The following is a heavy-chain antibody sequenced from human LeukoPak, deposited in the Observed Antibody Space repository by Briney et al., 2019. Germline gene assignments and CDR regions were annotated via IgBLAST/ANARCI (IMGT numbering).Heavy chain of an antibody. J-gene: IGHJ3*02. CDR2: VDSSGSTI. CDR1: GFTFSDFY. V-gene: IGHV3-11*04. CDR3: ALLGNGAFDI. Sequence: PGGSLRLSCAASGFTFSDFYMSCIRQAPGKGLEWVSYVDSSGSTIWYADSVRGRFTISRDNARNSLYLQMNGLRAEDTAVYYCALLGNGAFDIWGQGTMVTVSS. D-gene: IGHD7-27*01.